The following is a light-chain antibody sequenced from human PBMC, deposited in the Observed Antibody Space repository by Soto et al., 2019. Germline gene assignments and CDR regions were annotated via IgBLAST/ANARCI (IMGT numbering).Light chain of an antibody. Sequence: QSALTQPASVSGSPGQSITISCTGTSSDIGGYDYVSWYQQHPGKAPQLIIYEVSNRPSGVSNRFSSSKSGNTASLSISGLQAEDEADFYCSSYTSSRTRVFGGGTKLTVL. CDR1: SSDIGGYDY. V-gene: IGLV2-14*01. CDR3: SSYTSSRTRV. CDR2: EVS. J-gene: IGLJ3*02.